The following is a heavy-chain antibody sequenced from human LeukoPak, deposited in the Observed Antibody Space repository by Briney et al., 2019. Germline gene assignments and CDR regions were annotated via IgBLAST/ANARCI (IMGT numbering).Heavy chain of an antibody. J-gene: IGHJ3*02. D-gene: IGHD6-6*01. CDR1: GGSMSSYY. Sequence: SETLSLTRTVSGGSMSSYYWSWIRQPPGKGLECIGYIYYTESTNYNPSLKSRVAISVDTSKNQFSLRLSSVTAADTAVYYCARYSSSSYAFDIWGQGTMVTVSS. V-gene: IGHV4-59*01. CDR3: ARYSSSSYAFDI. CDR2: IYYTEST.